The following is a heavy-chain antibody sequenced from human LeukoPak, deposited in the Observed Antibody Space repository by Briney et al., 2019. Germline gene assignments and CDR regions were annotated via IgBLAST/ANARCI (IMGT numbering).Heavy chain of an antibody. CDR1: GGSISSSSYY. CDR2: IYYSGST. V-gene: IGHV4-39*01. J-gene: IGHJ4*02. CDR3: ARHAIFGVVTLFDY. D-gene: IGHD3-3*01. Sequence: PSETLSLTCTVSGGSISSSSYYWGWLRQPPGKGLEWIGSIYYSGSTYYNPSLKSRVTISVDTSKNQFSLKLSSVTAADTAVYYCARHAIFGVVTLFDYWGQGTLVTVSS.